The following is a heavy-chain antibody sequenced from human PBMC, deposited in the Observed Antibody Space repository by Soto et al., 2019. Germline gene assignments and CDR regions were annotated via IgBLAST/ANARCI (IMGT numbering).Heavy chain of an antibody. J-gene: IGHJ4*02. V-gene: IGHV3-66*01. Sequence: EVQLVESGGGLVQPGGSLRLSCAASAFTVSNNYMNWVRQAPGKGLEWVSVIYSGGSTYYADSVKGRFTISRDNSKNTLYLQMNSLRAADTAVYCCAGGVSRATPFDYWGQGTLVTVSS. CDR1: AFTVSNNY. D-gene: IGHD1-26*01. CDR2: IYSGGST. CDR3: AGGVSRATPFDY.